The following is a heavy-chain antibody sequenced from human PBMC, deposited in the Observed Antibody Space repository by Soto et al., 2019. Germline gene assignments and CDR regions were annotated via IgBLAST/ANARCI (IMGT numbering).Heavy chain of an antibody. CDR1: GDSVSTNSYS. D-gene: IGHD2-2*03. V-gene: IGHV4-39*01. J-gene: IGHJ6*02. Sequence: QLQLQESGPGLVKPSETLSLTCTVSGDSVSTNSYSWGWIRQSPGKGLEWLGTIYSSENTYYNPSLLSRVTISVDTSKNEFSLRLSSVTAADTAVYYCARLNGYCISTNCHGYYGMDVWGQGTTVTVSS. CDR2: IYSSENT. CDR3: ARLNGYCISTNCHGYYGMDV.